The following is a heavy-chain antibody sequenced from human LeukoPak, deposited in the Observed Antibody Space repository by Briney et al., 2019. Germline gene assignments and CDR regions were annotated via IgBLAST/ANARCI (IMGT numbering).Heavy chain of an antibody. V-gene: IGHV4-59*08. CDR1: GGSMSNYY. J-gene: IGHJ4*02. Sequence: SETLSLTCSVSGGSMSNYYWSWIRQPPGKGLEWIGHIYSTGSTTYSPSLKSRVIMSVDTSKNQFSLKVTSVTAADTAVYYCVRHRSDGSYPLDSWGQGALVTVSS. CDR3: VRHRSDGSYPLDS. CDR2: IYSTGST. D-gene: IGHD5-24*01.